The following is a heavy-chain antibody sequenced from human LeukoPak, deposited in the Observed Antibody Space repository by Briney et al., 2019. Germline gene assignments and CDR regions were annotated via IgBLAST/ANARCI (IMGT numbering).Heavy chain of an antibody. V-gene: IGHV3-30-3*01. Sequence: GGSLRLSCAASGITFSSYAMHRVRQAPGKGLEWVAVISYDGSNKYYADSVKGRFTISRDNSKNTLYLQMNSLRAEDTAVYHCARDLYGGYLGLDYWGQGTLVTVSS. CDR3: ARDLYGGYLGLDY. CDR2: ISYDGSNK. J-gene: IGHJ4*02. D-gene: IGHD5-12*01. CDR1: GITFSSYA.